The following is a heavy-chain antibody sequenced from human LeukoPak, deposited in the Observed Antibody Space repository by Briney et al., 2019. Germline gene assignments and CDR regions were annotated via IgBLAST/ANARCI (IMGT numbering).Heavy chain of an antibody. V-gene: IGHV4-30-4*08. J-gene: IGHJ4*02. CDR3: ARTRYYDFWSGLRFDY. CDR2: IYYSGST. CDR1: GGSISSGDYY. D-gene: IGHD3-3*01. Sequence: SQTLSLTCTVSGGSISSGDYYWSWIRQPPGKGLEWIGYIYYSGSTYYNPSLKSRVTISVDTSENQFSLKLSSVTAADTAVYYCARTRYYDFWSGLRFDYWGQGTLVTVSS.